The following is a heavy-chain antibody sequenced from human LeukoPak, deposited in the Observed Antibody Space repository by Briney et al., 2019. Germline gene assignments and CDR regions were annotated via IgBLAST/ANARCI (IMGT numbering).Heavy chain of an antibody. CDR2: INPNSGGT. CDR1: GYTFTGYY. J-gene: IGHJ3*02. CDR3: ARGEAPHDAFDI. D-gene: IGHD1-14*01. V-gene: IGHV1-2*02. Sequence: PGRSLRLSCKASGYTFTGYYMHWVRQAPGQGLEWMGWINPNSGGTNYAQKFQGRVTMTRDTSISTAYMELSRLRSDDTAVYYCARGEAPHDAFDIWGQGTMVTVSS.